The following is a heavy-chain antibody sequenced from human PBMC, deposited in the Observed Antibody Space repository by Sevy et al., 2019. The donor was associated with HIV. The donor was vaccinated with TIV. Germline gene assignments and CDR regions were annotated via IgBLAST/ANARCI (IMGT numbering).Heavy chain of an antibody. Sequence: LSLTCAASGFTFSGSALHWVRQASGKGLEWVGRVRMKANSYATAYAASVKGRFTISRDDSKNSAYLQMNSLKTEDTAVYYCTTYLGYCRSTSCHYYFDNWGQGTLVTVSS. CDR2: VRMKANSYAT. V-gene: IGHV3-73*01. CDR1: GFTFSGSA. CDR3: TTYLGYCRSTSCHYYFDN. J-gene: IGHJ4*02. D-gene: IGHD2-2*03.